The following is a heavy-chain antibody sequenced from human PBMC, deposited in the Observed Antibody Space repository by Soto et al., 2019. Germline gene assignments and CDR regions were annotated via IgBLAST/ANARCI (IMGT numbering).Heavy chain of an antibody. D-gene: IGHD1-26*01. J-gene: IGHJ3*02. CDR2: ISWNSGSI. Sequence: GGSLRLSCAASGFTFDYYAMHWVRQAPGKGLEWVSGISWNSGSIGYADSVKGRFTISRDNAKNSLYLQMNSLRAEDTALYYCXKEMGWELLTNHDAFDIWGQGTMVTVSS. CDR1: GFTFDYYA. V-gene: IGHV3-9*01. CDR3: XKEMGWELLTNHDAFDI.